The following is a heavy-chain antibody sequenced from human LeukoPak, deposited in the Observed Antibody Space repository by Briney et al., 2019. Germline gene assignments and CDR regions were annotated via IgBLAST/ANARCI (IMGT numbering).Heavy chain of an antibody. CDR2: IIPIFGTA. Sequence: SVKVSCKSSGGTFSSYAIIWVRQAPGQGLEWMGGIIPIFGTANYAQKFQGRVTITADESTSTAYMELSSLRSEDTAVYYCAREIVVVPAAQSGEFDYWGQGILVTVSS. D-gene: IGHD2-2*01. CDR1: GGTFSSYA. V-gene: IGHV1-69*13. J-gene: IGHJ4*02. CDR3: AREIVVVPAAQSGEFDY.